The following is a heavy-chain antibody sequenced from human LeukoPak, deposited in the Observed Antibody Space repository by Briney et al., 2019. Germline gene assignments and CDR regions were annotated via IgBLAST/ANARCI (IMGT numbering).Heavy chain of an antibody. CDR1: GFTFSSYA. Sequence: GGSLRLSCAASGFTFSSYAMHWVRQAPGKGLEWVAVISYDGSNTYYADSVKGRFTISRDNSKKTLYLEMNSLSPDDTAVYYCARGVEPLAANTLAYWGEGTLVTVSS. V-gene: IGHV3-30*14. J-gene: IGHJ4*02. CDR2: ISYDGSNT. D-gene: IGHD1-14*01. CDR3: ARGVEPLAANTLAY.